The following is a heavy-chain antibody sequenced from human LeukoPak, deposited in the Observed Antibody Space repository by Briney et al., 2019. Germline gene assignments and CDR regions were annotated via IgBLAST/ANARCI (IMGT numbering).Heavy chain of an antibody. CDR3: ARKGGAYSGNYYFDY. J-gene: IGHJ4*02. Sequence: GGSLRLSCAASGFTFSSYAMNWVRQAPGKGLEWVAVISYDGNKKFYADSVKGRFTISRDNAKNSLYLQMNSLRAEDTAAYYCARKGGAYSGNYYFDYWGQGTLVTVSS. V-gene: IGHV3-30*04. D-gene: IGHD1-26*01. CDR2: ISYDGNKK. CDR1: GFTFSSYA.